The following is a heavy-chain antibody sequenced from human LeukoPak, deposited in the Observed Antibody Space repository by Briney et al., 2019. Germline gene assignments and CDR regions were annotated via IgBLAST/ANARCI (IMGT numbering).Heavy chain of an antibody. Sequence: SVKVSCKASGGTFSSYAISWVRQAPGQGLEWMGRIIPILGIANYAQKFQGRVTITADKSTSTAYMELSSLRSEDTAVYYCARDLVRGRRKWENNGMDVWGRGTRVTVSS. CDR3: ARDLVRGRRKWENNGMDV. D-gene: IGHD1-26*01. V-gene: IGHV1-69*04. J-gene: IGHJ6*02. CDR1: GGTFSSYA. CDR2: IIPILGIA.